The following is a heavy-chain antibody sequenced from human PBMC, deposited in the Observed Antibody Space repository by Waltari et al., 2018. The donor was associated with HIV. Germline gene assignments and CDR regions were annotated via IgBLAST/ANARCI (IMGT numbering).Heavy chain of an antibody. J-gene: IGHJ6*02. D-gene: IGHD3-22*01. CDR1: GYTFTSYY. Sequence: QVQLVQSGAEVKKPGASVKVSCKASGYTFTSYYMHWVRQAPGQGLEWMGIINPSGGSTSYAQKFQGRVTMTRDTSTSTVYMELSSLRSEDTAVYYCASLYDYYDSSGSFYGMDVWGQGTTVTVSS. V-gene: IGHV1-46*03. CDR2: INPSGGST. CDR3: ASLYDYYDSSGSFYGMDV.